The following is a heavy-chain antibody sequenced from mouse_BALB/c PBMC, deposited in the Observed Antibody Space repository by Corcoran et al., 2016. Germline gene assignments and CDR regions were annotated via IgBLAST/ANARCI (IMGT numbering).Heavy chain of an antibody. CDR2: INPYNGAT. D-gene: IGHD1-1*01. CDR1: GYSFTGYY. CDR3: ARSGEGKIPTVATGFAY. V-gene: IGHV1-26*01. J-gene: IGHJ3*01. Sequence: EVQLQQSGPELVKPGASVKISCKASGYSFTGYYMHWVKQSHVKSLEWIGRINPYNGATSYNQNFKDKASLTVDKSSSTAYMELHSLTSEDSAVYYCARSGEGKIPTVATGFAYWGQGTLVTVSA.